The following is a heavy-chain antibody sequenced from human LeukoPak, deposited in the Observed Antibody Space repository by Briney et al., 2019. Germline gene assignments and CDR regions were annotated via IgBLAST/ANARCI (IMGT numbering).Heavy chain of an antibody. D-gene: IGHD3-22*01. CDR1: GFTFSNAW. CDR3: AKYSTYYDSSGHFDY. J-gene: IGHJ4*02. Sequence: GGSLRLSCAASGFTFSNAWMSWVRQAPGKGLEWVSAISGSGSSTSYADSVKGRFTISRDNPKNTLYLQMNSLRAEDTAVYYCAKYSTYYDSSGHFDYWGQGTLVTVSS. V-gene: IGHV3-23*01. CDR2: ISGSGSST.